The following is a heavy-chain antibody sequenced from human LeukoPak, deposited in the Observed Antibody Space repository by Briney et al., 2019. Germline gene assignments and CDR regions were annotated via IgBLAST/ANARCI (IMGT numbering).Heavy chain of an antibody. CDR1: GFTVSSNY. CDR2: IYSSGST. V-gene: IGHV3-53*01. J-gene: IGHJ4*02. Sequence: GGSLRLSCAASGFTVSSNYMSWVRQAPGKGLEWVSVIYSSGSTYYADSVEGRFTISRDNSKNTLYLQMNSLRAEDTAVYYCARVGDYYDSEGLDYWGQGTLVTVSS. D-gene: IGHD3-22*01. CDR3: ARVGDYYDSEGLDY.